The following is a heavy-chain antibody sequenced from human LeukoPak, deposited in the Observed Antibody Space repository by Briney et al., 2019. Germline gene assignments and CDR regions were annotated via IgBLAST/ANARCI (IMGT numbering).Heavy chain of an antibody. Sequence: GESLQISCKGSGYSITSYWISWVRRMPGKGGEGMGRIVPSDSYTNYNPSFQGHVTISVDKSINTAYLQWSSLKASDTAIYYCARKLSPLDYWGQGTLVTVSS. D-gene: IGHD5-18*01. CDR2: IVPSDSYT. J-gene: IGHJ4*02. CDR3: ARKLSPLDY. CDR1: GYSITSYW. V-gene: IGHV5-10-1*01.